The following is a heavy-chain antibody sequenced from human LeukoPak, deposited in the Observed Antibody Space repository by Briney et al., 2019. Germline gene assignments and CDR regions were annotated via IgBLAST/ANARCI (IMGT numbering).Heavy chain of an antibody. CDR2: INPYNGNT. D-gene: IGHD1-26*01. CDR3: AADLAYDVGYYMDV. V-gene: IGHV1-18*01. CDR1: GYTFSTYG. J-gene: IGHJ6*03. Sequence: ASVKVSCKASGYTFSTYGINWVRQAPGQGLEWMGWINPYNGNTNYAQKLQGRLTMTTDTSTSTAYMELSSLRSEDTAVYYCAADLAYDVGYYMDVWGKGTTVTVSS.